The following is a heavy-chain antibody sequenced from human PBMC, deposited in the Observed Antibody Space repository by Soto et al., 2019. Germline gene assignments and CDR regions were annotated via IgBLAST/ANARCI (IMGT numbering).Heavy chain of an antibody. CDR2: IYPGDSDT. CDR3: ARRDCSSPSCYLSYYYGMDV. J-gene: IGHJ6*02. Sequence: PGESLKISCKGSGYSFTSYWIGWVRQMPGKGPEWMGIIYPGDSDTRYSPSFQGQVTISADKSISTAYLQWSSLKASDTAMYYCARRDCSSPSCYLSYYYGMDVWGQGTTVTVSS. CDR1: GYSFTSYW. D-gene: IGHD2-2*01. V-gene: IGHV5-51*01.